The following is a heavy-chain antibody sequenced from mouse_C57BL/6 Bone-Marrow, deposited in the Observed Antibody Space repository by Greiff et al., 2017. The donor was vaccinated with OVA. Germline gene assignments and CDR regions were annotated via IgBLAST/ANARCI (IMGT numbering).Heavy chain of an antibody. D-gene: IGHD1-1*01. Sequence: VQLQQSGPELVKPGASVKISCKASGYAFSSSWMNWVKQRPGKGLEGIGRIYPGDGDTNYNGKLKGKATLTADKSYSTAYWLLSSQTPKDLPVNFFARDYATRVAYGCQGNVVTVSA. CDR1: GYAFSSSW. J-gene: IGHJ3*01. CDR2: IYPGDGDT. CDR3: ARDYATRVAY. V-gene: IGHV1-82*01.